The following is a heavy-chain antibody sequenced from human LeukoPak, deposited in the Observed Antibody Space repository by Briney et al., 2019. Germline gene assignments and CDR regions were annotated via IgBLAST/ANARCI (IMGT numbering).Heavy chain of an antibody. Sequence: PSETLSLTCAVSGGSISSGGYSWSWIRQPPGKGLEWIVYIYHSGSTYYNPSLKSRVTISVDRSKNQFSLKLGSVTAADTAVYYCARHPTTVTNFDYWGQGTLVTVSS. CDR3: ARHPTTVTNFDY. V-gene: IGHV4-30-2*01. CDR2: IYHSGST. D-gene: IGHD4-17*01. CDR1: GGSISSGGYS. J-gene: IGHJ4*02.